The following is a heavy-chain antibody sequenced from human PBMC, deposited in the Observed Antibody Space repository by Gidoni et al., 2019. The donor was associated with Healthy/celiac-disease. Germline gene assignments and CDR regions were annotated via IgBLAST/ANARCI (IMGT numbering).Heavy chain of an antibody. CDR3: ARIPRRRYYDSSGHFDY. CDR1: GLSLSNARMG. V-gene: IGHV2-26*01. CDR2: IFSNGEK. D-gene: IGHD3-22*01. J-gene: IGHJ4*02. Sequence: QVTLKESGPVLVKPTETLTLTCTVSGLSLSNARMGVSWIRQPPGKALEWVAHIFSNGEKSYSPSLKSRLTISKDTSKSHVVLTMTNMYPVDTATYSGARIPRRRYYDSSGHFDYWGQGTMVTVSS.